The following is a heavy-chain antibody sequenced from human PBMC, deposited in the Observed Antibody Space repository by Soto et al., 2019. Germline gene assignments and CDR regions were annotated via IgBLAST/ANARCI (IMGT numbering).Heavy chain of an antibody. CDR1: GFTFSNAW. Sequence: EVQLVESGGGLVKPGGSLRLSCAASGFTFSNAWMNWVRQAPGKGLEYIGRIKSKTDGGTTDYAAPVKGRFTISRDDSKNTLYLQMNSLKTEDTAVYYCTAYSHDYGSGGFDYWGQGTLVTVSS. V-gene: IGHV3-15*01. D-gene: IGHD3-10*01. CDR3: TAYSHDYGSGGFDY. J-gene: IGHJ4*02. CDR2: IKSKTDGGTT.